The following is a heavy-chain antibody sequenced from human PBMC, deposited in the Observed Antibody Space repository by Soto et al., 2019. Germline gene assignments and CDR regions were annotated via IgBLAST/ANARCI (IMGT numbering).Heavy chain of an antibody. Sequence: GASVKVSCKASGCTFSSYTISWVRQAPGQGLEWMGRIIPILGIANYAQKFQGRVTITADKSTSTAYMELSSLRSEDTAVYYCARDSSNSSSSDWFDPWGQGTLVTVSS. D-gene: IGHD6-6*01. CDR2: IIPILGIA. CDR1: GCTFSSYT. V-gene: IGHV1-69*04. J-gene: IGHJ5*02. CDR3: ARDSSNSSSSDWFDP.